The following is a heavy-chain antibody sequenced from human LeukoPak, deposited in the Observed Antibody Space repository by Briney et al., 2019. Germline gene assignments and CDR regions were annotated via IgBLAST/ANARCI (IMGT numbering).Heavy chain of an antibody. D-gene: IGHD6-13*01. J-gene: IGHJ5*02. V-gene: IGHV4-59*01. Sequence: SETLSLTCTVPGGSISSYYWSWIRQPPGRGLEWIGYIYNSGSTNYNPSLKSRVTISVDTSKNQFSLKLASVTAADTAMYYCARGVPYYSNSWYHWFDPWGQGTLVSVSS. CDR1: GGSISSYY. CDR3: ARGVPYYSNSWYHWFDP. CDR2: IYNSGST.